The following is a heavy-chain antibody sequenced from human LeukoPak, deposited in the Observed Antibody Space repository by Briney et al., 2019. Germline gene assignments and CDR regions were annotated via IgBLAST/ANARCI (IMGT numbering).Heavy chain of an antibody. CDR2: ISGSGGST. J-gene: IGHJ6*04. CDR1: GFTFSSYA. Sequence: PGGSLRLSCAASGFTFSSYAMSWVRQAPGKGLEWVSAISGSGGSTYYADSVKGRFTISRGNSKNTLYLQMNSLRAEDTAVYYCAKDRGYCSSTSCYSDGMDVWGKGTTVTVSS. CDR3: AKDRGYCSSTSCYSDGMDV. V-gene: IGHV3-23*01. D-gene: IGHD2-2*01.